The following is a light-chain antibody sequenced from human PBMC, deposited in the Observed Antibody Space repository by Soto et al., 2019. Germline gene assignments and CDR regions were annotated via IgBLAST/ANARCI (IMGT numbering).Light chain of an antibody. CDR2: GAS. CDR3: LQYDNVSGLP. CDR1: QDIKKH. Sequence: DIQMTQSPSSLSASVGDRVTITCQASQDIKKHLNWYQQKTGKPPKLLIYGASKLETGVPSRFSGRGSGTDFTFAIMNIQLADLAIEYCLQYDNVSGLPFGGGTKREIK. J-gene: IGKJ4*01. V-gene: IGKV1-33*01.